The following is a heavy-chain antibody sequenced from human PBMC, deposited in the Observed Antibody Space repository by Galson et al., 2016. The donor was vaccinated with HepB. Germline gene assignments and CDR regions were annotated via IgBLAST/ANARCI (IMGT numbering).Heavy chain of an antibody. CDR2: INTVGSTI. J-gene: IGHJ4*02. Sequence: SLRLSCAASGFTFSYYSMNWVRQAPGKGLEWIAYINTVGSTIHYSDSVRGRFTISRDNDKTLLYLQMNSLRDEDTAVYYCAREGTSFDYWGQGTLVSVSS. D-gene: IGHD1-1*01. CDR3: AREGTSFDY. CDR1: GFTFSYYS. V-gene: IGHV3-48*02.